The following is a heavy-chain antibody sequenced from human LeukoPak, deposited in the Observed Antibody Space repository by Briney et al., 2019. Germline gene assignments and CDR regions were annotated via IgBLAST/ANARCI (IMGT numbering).Heavy chain of an antibody. J-gene: IGHJ3*02. Sequence: GGSLRLSCAASGFTFSSYGMHLVRQAPGEGLEWVAFIRYDGSNKYYADSVKGRFTISRDNSKNTLYLQMNSLRAEDTAVYYCAKDKNSGSYPPDAFDIWGQGTMVTVSS. D-gene: IGHD1-26*01. CDR2: IRYDGSNK. CDR1: GFTFSSYG. V-gene: IGHV3-30*02. CDR3: AKDKNSGSYPPDAFDI.